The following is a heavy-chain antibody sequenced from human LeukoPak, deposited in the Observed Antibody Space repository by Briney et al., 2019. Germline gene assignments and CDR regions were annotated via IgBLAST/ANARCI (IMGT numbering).Heavy chain of an antibody. CDR2: INPNSGGT. V-gene: IGHV1-2*02. J-gene: IGHJ6*02. D-gene: IGHD6-13*01. Sequence: ASVKVSCKASGYTFTGYYMHWVRQAPGQGLEWMGWINPNSGGTNYAQKFQGRVTMTRDTSISTAYMELSRLRSDDTAVYYCAREGVSSSKPPIVYYYYGMDVWGQGTTVAVSS. CDR1: GYTFTGYY. CDR3: AREGVSSSKPPIVYYYYGMDV.